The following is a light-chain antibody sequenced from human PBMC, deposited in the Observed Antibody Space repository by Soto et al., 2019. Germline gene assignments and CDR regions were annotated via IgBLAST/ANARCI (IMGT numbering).Light chain of an antibody. V-gene: IGKV3-20*01. J-gene: IGKJ1*01. CDR2: GAS. Sequence: EIVMTQSPATLSVSPGERATLSCRASQSISSSYLAWYQQKPGQAPRLLIYGASSRATGTPDRFSGSGSGTDFTLTINRLEPEDFAVYYCQQYDSSPRTFGQGTTVDIK. CDR1: QSISSSY. CDR3: QQYDSSPRT.